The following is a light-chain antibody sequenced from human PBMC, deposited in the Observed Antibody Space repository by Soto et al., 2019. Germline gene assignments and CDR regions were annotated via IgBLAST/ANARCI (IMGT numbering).Light chain of an antibody. CDR1: QNVNNW. CDR3: QQYHTYYT. J-gene: IGKJ2*01. Sequence: GDRVTITCRASQNVNNWLAWYQQKPGKAPKLLIYQASSLESGVPSRISGRGTGTEFTLTISSLQPDDSAIYYCQQYHTYYTFGQGTKVDIK. CDR2: QAS. V-gene: IGKV1-5*03.